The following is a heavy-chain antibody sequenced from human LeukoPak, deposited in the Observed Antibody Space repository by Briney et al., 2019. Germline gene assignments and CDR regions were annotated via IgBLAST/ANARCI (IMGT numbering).Heavy chain of an antibody. CDR3: AKVGFSEMEWLLYSDH. V-gene: IGHV3-23*01. Sequence: GGSLRLSCAASGLTFSSYAMSWVRQAPGKGLEWVSAISGSSGHTYYADSVKGRFTISRENSKTTLYLQMNSLRAEDTAVYYCAKVGFSEMEWLLYSDHWGQGTLVTVSS. D-gene: IGHD3-3*01. J-gene: IGHJ4*02. CDR2: ISGSSGHT. CDR1: GLTFSSYA.